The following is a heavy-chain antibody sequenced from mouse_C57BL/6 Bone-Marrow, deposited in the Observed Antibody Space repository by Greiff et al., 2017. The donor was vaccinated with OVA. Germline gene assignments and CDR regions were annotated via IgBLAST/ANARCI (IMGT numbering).Heavy chain of an antibody. CDR3: ARELGRYWYFDV. J-gene: IGHJ1*03. CDR1: GYSFTDYN. CDR2: INPNNGGT. D-gene: IGHD4-1*01. V-gene: IGHV1-18*01. Sequence: VQLKEPGPELVKPGASVKISCKASGYSFTDYNMNWVKQSNGKSLEWIGVINPNNGGTSYNQKFKGKATLTVDKSSSTAYMELRSLTSEDSAVYYCARELGRYWYFDVWGTGTTVTVSS.